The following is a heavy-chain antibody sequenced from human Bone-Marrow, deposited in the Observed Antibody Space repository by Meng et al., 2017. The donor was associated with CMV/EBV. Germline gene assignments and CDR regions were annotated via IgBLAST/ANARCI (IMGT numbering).Heavy chain of an antibody. CDR3: ARGIAAAGTLDY. J-gene: IGHJ4*02. CDR1: GYTFTGYY. Sequence: CKASGYTFTGYYMHWVRQAPGQGLEWMGWINPNSGGTNYAQKFQGRVTMTRDTSISTAYMELSRLRSDDTAVYYSARGIAAAGTLDYWGQGTLVTVSS. V-gene: IGHV1-2*02. D-gene: IGHD6-13*01. CDR2: INPNSGGT.